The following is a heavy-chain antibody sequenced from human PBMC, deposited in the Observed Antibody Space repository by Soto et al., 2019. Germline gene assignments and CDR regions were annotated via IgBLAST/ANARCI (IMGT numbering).Heavy chain of an antibody. CDR1: GFTFGDYA. D-gene: IGHD6-13*01. CDR3: TRVSGSSSWSPYYYYYGMDV. V-gene: IGHV3-49*03. Sequence: GGSLRLSCTASGFTFGDYAMSWFRQAPGKGLEWVGFIRSKAYGGTTEYPASVKGRFTISRENSKSITYLQMNSLKTEDTAVYYCTRVSGSSSWSPYYYYYGMDVWGQGTTVTASS. CDR2: IRSKAYGGTT. J-gene: IGHJ6*02.